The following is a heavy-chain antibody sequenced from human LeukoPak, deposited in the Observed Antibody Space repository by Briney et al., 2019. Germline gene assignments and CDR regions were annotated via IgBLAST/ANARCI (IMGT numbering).Heavy chain of an antibody. V-gene: IGHV4-61*05. CDR3: ARATVLRYFDWLLDAFDI. CDR2: IYYSGST. D-gene: IGHD3-9*01. Sequence: SETLSLTCTVSGGSISSSSYYWSWIRQPPGKGLEWIGYIYYSGSTNYNPSLKSRVTISVDTSKNQFSLKLSSVTAADTAVYYCARATVLRYFDWLLDAFDIWGQGTMVTVSS. CDR1: GGSISSSSYY. J-gene: IGHJ3*02.